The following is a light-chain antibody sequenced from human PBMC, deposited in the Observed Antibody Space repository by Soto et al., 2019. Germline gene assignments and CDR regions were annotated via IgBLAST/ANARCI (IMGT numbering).Light chain of an antibody. V-gene: IGKV3-11*01. CDR1: QSVSSF. CDR3: XXXIXWPLT. Sequence: EIVLTQSPATLSLSPGERATLSCRASQSVSSFLAWYQQKPGQAPRLLIYDVSSRATGIPTRFSGSGSGTEFTLNISSLEPEDXAVXXXXXXIXWPLTFGGGTKVEIK. J-gene: IGKJ4*01. CDR2: DVS.